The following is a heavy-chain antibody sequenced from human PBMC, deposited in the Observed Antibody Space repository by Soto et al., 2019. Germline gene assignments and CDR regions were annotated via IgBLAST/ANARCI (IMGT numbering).Heavy chain of an antibody. J-gene: IGHJ4*02. D-gene: IGHD4-17*01. V-gene: IGHV4-59*01. CDR1: GGSISSYY. Sequence: SETLSLTCTVSGGSISSYYWSWIRQPPGKGLEWIGYIYYSGSANYNPSLKSRVTISVDTSKSQFSLKLTSVTAADTAVYYCARTLYGDNVDYWGQGTLVTVSS. CDR2: IYYSGSA. CDR3: ARTLYGDNVDY.